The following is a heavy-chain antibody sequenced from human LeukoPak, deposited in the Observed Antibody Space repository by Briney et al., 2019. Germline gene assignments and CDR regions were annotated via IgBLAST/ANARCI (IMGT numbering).Heavy chain of an antibody. CDR1: GFTFSTYW. V-gene: IGHV3-74*01. Sequence: GGSLRLSCAASGFTFSTYWMHWVRQAPGKGLVWVSRFNSDGSSTYYADSVNGRFTISRDNAKNIVYLQMNSLRAEATAVYFCARGRYYLDSWGQGTLVTVSS. D-gene: IGHD4-17*01. CDR2: FNSDGSST. J-gene: IGHJ4*02. CDR3: ARGRYYLDS.